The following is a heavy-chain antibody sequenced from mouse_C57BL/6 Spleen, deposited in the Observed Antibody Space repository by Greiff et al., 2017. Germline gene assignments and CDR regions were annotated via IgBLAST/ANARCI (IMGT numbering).Heavy chain of an antibody. CDR3: ARRRGYYGSSHFDY. Sequence: VKLQESGPELVKPGASVKISCKASGYAFSSSWMNWVKQRPGKGLEWIGRIYPGDGDTNYNGKFKGKATLTADKSSSTAYMQLSSLTSEDSAVYFCARRRGYYGSSHFDYWGQGTTLTVAS. CDR1: GYAFSSSW. CDR2: IYPGDGDT. D-gene: IGHD1-1*01. V-gene: IGHV1-82*01. J-gene: IGHJ2*01.